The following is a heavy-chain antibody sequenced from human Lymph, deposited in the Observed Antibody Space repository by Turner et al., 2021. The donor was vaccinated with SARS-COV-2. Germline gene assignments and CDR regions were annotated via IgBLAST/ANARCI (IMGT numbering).Heavy chain of an antibody. D-gene: IGHD6-19*01. V-gene: IGHV4-39*01. CDR2: MYYSGST. J-gene: IGHJ2*01. CDR3: ARRRQWLVHWYFDL. Sequence: QLQLQESGPGPVKPSETLSLTCTVSGGSISSSRYYWGWIRQPPGKGLEWIGSMYYSGSTYYNPSLKSRVTISVDTSKNQFSLKLSSVTAADTAVYYSARRRQWLVHWYFDLWGRGTLVTVSS. CDR1: GGSISSSRYY.